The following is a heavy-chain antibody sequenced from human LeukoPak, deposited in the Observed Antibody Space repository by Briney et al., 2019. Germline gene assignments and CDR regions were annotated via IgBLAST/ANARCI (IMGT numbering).Heavy chain of an antibody. D-gene: IGHD3-22*01. J-gene: IGHJ4*02. CDR3: ARGSSGYYYLDY. CDR1: GYTFSSYS. V-gene: IGHV3-21*01. Sequence: GVSLRHSCAASGYTFSSYSMNWVRQAPGKGLEWVSSISSSSSYIYYADSVKGRFTISRDNAKNSLYLQMNSLRAEDTAVYYCARGSSGYYYLDYWGQGTLVTVSS. CDR2: ISSSSSYI.